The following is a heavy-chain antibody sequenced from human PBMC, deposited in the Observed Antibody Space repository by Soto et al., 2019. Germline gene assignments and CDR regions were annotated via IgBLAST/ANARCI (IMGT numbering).Heavy chain of an antibody. CDR3: ARGPPLNWFDP. CDR2: INHSGST. J-gene: IGHJ5*02. Sequence: PSETLSLTCAVYGGSFSGYYWSWIRQPPGKGLEWIGEINHSGSTNYNPSLKSRVTISVDTYKNQFSLKLSSVTAADTAVYYCARGPPLNWFDPWGQGTLVTVSS. CDR1: GGSFSGYY. V-gene: IGHV4-34*01.